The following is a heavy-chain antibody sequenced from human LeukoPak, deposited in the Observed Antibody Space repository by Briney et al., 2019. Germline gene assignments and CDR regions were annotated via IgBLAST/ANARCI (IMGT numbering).Heavy chain of an antibody. J-gene: IGHJ3*01. Sequence: GGSLRLSCTASGFTLTNNWMHWVRQVPGKGLEWVSRANTYGTNTNYADSVRGRFTISRDNAKNTLYLQMDSLRAEDSAIYYCAREFSPEDAFDLWGQGTRVTVSS. V-gene: IGHV3-74*01. CDR1: GFTLTNNW. D-gene: IGHD1-14*01. CDR2: ANTYGTNT. CDR3: AREFSPEDAFDL.